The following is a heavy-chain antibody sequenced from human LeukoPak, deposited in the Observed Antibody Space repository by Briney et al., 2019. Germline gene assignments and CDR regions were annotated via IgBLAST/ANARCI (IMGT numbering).Heavy chain of an antibody. V-gene: IGHV3-74*01. J-gene: IGHJ4*02. D-gene: IGHD1-26*01. Sequence: GGFLRLSCAASGFTFSDYWMHWVRQVPGKGLVWVSRINTDGSMTHYADSVKGRFTVSRDNAKNTLYLQMNSLRVEDMAVYYCARIIVGATGIDYWGQGTLVTVSS. CDR3: ARIIVGATGIDY. CDR2: INTDGSMT. CDR1: GFTFSDYW.